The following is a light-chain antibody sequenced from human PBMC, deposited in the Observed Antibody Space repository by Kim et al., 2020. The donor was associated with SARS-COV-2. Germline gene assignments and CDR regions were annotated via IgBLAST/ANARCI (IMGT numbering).Light chain of an antibody. J-gene: IGLJ3*02. V-gene: IGLV2-23*02. Sequence: QSALTQPASVSGSPGQSITISCNGSSSNVGSYNLVSWYQQHPGKAPKLMIYYVTYRPSGVSDRFSGSKSGHTASLTISGLQAEDEADYYCSSYANAPTYWLFGGGTQLTVL. CDR3: SSYANAPTYWL. CDR2: YVT. CDR1: SSNVGSYNL.